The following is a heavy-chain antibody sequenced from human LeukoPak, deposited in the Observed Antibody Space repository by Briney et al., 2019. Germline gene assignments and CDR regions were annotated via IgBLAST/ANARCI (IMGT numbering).Heavy chain of an antibody. CDR3: ARAGIYGSGSHYFDY. Sequence: SETLSLTCTVSGGSISSYYWSWIRQPPGKGLEWIGYIYYSGSTNYNPSLKSRVTISVDTSKNQFSLKLSSVTAADTAVYYCARAGIYGSGSHYFDYWGQGTLVTVSS. CDR1: GGSISSYY. D-gene: IGHD3-10*01. CDR2: IYYSGST. V-gene: IGHV4-59*01. J-gene: IGHJ4*02.